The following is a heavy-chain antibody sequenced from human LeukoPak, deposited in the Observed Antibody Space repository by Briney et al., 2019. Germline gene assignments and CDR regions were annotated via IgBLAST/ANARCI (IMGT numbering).Heavy chain of an antibody. J-gene: IGHJ4*02. CDR2: IKSKTDGGTT. CDR3: TRRYCSGGTCSVDY. V-gene: IGHV3-15*01. D-gene: IGHD2-15*01. Sequence: PGGSLRLSSAASGFTFSNAWMSWVRQAPGKGLEWVGRIKSKTDGGTTDYASPVKGRFTISRDDSKYTLYLQMNSLKTEDTAVYYCTRRYCSGGTCSVDYWGQGTLVTVSS. CDR1: GFTFSNAW.